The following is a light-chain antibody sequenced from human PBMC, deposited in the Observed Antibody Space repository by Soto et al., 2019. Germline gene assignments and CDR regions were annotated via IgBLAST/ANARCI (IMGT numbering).Light chain of an antibody. CDR1: SSDVGGYNY. J-gene: IGLJ2*01. Sequence: QSALTQPASVSGSPGQSTTISCTGTSSDVGGYNYVSWYQQLPGKAPKLMIYAVSNRPSGVSDRFSGSKSGNTASLTISGLQAEDEADYYCSSYTSSSTRVVFGGGTKVTVL. V-gene: IGLV2-14*01. CDR2: AVS. CDR3: SSYTSSSTRVV.